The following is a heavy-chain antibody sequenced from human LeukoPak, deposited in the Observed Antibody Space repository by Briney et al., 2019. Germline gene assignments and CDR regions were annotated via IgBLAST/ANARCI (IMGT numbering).Heavy chain of an antibody. CDR1: GGSFSGYY. Sequence: PSETLSLTCAVYGGSFSGYYWSWIRQPPGKGLEWIGEINHSGSTNYNPSLKSRVTISANTSKNQFSLQLSSVTAADTAVYYCARGADDYVWGSYRRPYYFDYWGQGTLVTVSS. J-gene: IGHJ4*02. CDR2: INHSGST. CDR3: ARGADDYVWGSYRRPYYFDY. V-gene: IGHV4-34*01. D-gene: IGHD3-16*02.